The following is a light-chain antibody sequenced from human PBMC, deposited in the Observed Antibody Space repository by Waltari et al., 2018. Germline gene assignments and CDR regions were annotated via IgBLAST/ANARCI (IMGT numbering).Light chain of an antibody. CDR2: DNT. CDR3: QSYDNTGRGSVL. V-gene: IGLV1-40*01. CDR1: SSDIGSFG. J-gene: IGLJ2*01. Sequence: LTQPPSLSGAPGHRVTISCTGSSSDIGSFGVNWYHHRPGRVPRLLIYDNTHRPSGVPDRFSASKSDTSASLDIAGLQPDDEADYYCQSYDNTGRGSVLIGGGTRLTVL.